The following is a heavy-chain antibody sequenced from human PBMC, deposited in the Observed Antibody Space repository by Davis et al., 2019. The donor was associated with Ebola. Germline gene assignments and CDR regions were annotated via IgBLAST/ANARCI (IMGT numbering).Heavy chain of an antibody. D-gene: IGHD2-15*01. CDR3: ARSVVVVAATMIYYYGMDV. J-gene: IGHJ6*02. CDR2: ISGSGGST. Sequence: GESLKISCAASGFTFSSYAMSWFRQAPGKGLEWVSAISGSGGSTYYADSVKGRFTISRDNAKNSLYLQMNSLRAEDTAVYYCARSVVVVAATMIYYYGMDVWGQGTTVTVSS. V-gene: IGHV3-23*01. CDR1: GFTFSSYA.